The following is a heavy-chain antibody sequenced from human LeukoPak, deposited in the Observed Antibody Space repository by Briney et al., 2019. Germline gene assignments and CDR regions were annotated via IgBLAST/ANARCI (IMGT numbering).Heavy chain of an antibody. D-gene: IGHD6-13*01. CDR2: INPNSGGT. J-gene: IGHJ4*02. CDR3: AREEVIAAAGPTLDY. CDR1: GYTFTDYY. V-gene: IGHV1-2*02. Sequence: GASMKVSCKASGYTFTDYYMHWVRQAPGQGLEWVGWINPNSGGTNYAQKFQGRVTMTRDTSISTAYMELSRLRSDDTAVFYCAREEVIAAAGPTLDYWGQGALVTVSS.